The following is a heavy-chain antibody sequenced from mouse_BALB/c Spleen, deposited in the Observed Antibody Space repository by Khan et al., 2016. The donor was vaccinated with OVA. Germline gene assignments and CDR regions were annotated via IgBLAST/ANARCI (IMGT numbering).Heavy chain of an antibody. Sequence: VQLQQSGAELMKPGASVKISCKATGFTFSSYWIEWVKQRPGHGLEWIGEILTGSGRTNYHENFKGKVTFSADTDSNTPYMQLSNLTSDDAAVYYCAGGDYYGSVSWFGYWGQGTLVTVSA. V-gene: IGHV1-9*01. CDR3: AGGDYYGSVSWFGY. J-gene: IGHJ3*01. CDR1: GFTFSSYW. CDR2: ILTGSGRT. D-gene: IGHD1-1*01.